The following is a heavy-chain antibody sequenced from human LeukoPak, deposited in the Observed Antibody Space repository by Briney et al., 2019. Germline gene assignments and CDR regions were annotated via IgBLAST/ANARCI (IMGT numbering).Heavy chain of an antibody. V-gene: IGHV4-34*01. J-gene: IGHJ5*02. D-gene: IGHD3-3*01. CDR1: GGSFSGYY. Sequence: PSETLSLTCAVYGGSFSGYYWSWIRQPPGKGLEWIGEINHSGSTNYNPSLKSRVTISVDTSKNQFSLNLTSVTAADTAVYYCARDFGSGREEGWFDPWGQGTLVTVSS. CDR2: INHSGST. CDR3: ARDFGSGREEGWFDP.